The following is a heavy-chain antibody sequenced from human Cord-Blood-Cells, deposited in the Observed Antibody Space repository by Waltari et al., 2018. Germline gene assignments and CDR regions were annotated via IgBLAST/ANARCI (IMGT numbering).Heavy chain of an antibody. CDR2: IYHSGST. J-gene: IGHJ4*02. CDR1: VGSISSTTL. Sequence: QVQLQESGPGQVKPSGTLSLTCAVSVGSISSTTLGSWFRQPPGKGLECIGEIYHSGSTNYNPSLKSRVTISVDKSKNQFSLKLSSVTAADTAVYYCARESLGPHRTDYWGQGTLVTVSS. CDR3: ARESLGPHRTDY. V-gene: IGHV4-4*02. D-gene: IGHD7-27*01.